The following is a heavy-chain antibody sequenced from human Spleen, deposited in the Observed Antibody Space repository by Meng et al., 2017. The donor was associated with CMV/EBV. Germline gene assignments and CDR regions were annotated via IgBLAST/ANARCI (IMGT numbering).Heavy chain of an antibody. Sequence: GESLKISCSASGFTFGDYAMSWVRQAPGKGLEWVSTIYSDGTTYYADSVKGRFTVSRDNSQNTLSLQINSLRAEDTATYYCAKAGPGIVPSKNGMDVWGQGTTVTVSS. CDR3: AKAGPGIVPSKNGMDV. CDR2: IYSDGTT. J-gene: IGHJ6*02. V-gene: IGHV3-23*01. D-gene: IGHD1-26*01. CDR1: GFTFGDYA.